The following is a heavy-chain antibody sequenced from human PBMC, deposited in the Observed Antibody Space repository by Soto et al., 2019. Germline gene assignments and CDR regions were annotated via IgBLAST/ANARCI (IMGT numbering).Heavy chain of an antibody. V-gene: IGHV3-73*01. CDR2: IRGKANSYST. J-gene: IGHJ4*02. Sequence: GGSLRLSCAASGFTFSGSAMHWVRQASGKGLEWVGRIRGKANSYSTAYAASVKGRFTISRDDSKNTPYLQMNSLKTEDTAVYYCANRVDGIAAAGTTHPFDYWGQGTLVTVSS. CDR1: GFTFSGSA. CDR3: ANRVDGIAAAGTTHPFDY. D-gene: IGHD6-13*01.